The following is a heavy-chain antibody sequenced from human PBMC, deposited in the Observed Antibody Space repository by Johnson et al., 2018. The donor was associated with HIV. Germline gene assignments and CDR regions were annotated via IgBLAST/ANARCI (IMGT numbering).Heavy chain of an antibody. CDR3: AKGGSGSYRDAFDI. V-gene: IGHV3-13*01. CDR2: IGTRSDT. D-gene: IGHD1-26*01. J-gene: IGHJ3*02. Sequence: VQLVESGGGLVQPGGSLRLSCAASGFSFSTFDMHWVRQSTGGSVEWVSSIGTRSDTFYPDSVQGRFTISRDNAKNTLYLQMNSVRAEYTAVYYCAKGGSGSYRDAFDIWGQGTMVTVSS. CDR1: GFSFSTFD.